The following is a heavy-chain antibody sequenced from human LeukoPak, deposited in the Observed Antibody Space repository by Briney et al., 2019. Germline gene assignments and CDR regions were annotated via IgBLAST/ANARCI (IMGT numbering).Heavy chain of an antibody. D-gene: IGHD3-3*01. Sequence: GGSLRLSCAASGFTFSSYAMSWVRQAPGKGLEWVSAISGSGGSTYYADSVKGRFTISRDNSKNTQYLQMNSLRAEDTAVYYCAKDSDFWSGYYFDYWGQGTLVTVSS. CDR3: AKDSDFWSGYYFDY. CDR2: ISGSGGST. V-gene: IGHV3-23*01. CDR1: GFTFSSYA. J-gene: IGHJ4*02.